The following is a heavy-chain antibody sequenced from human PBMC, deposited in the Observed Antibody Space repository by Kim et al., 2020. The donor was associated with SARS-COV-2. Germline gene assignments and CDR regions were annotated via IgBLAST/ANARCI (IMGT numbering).Heavy chain of an antibody. Sequence: SQTLSLTCAISGDSVSSNSATWTWIRQSPSRGLEWLGRSYYRSKWYSDYAVSVKSRITINPDTSKNQFSLQLTSVTPEDTAVYYCVREKPFGAVDYWGQGALVTVSS. CDR1: GDSVSSNSAT. CDR2: SYYRSKWYS. J-gene: IGHJ4*02. CDR3: VREKPFGAVDY. V-gene: IGHV6-1*01. D-gene: IGHD3-10*01.